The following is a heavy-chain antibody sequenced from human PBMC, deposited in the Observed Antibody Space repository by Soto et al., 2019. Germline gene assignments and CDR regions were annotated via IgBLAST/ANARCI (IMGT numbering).Heavy chain of an antibody. CDR3: ASLLLWFGELLSDPGAFDI. D-gene: IGHD3-10*01. J-gene: IGHJ3*02. Sequence: QVQLVESGGGVVQPGRSLRLSCAAPGFTFGSYGVHWVRQAPGKGLEGGAVIWYDGSNKYYADSVKGRFPISRNNSKNTLYLQMNSLRAEDTAVYYCASLLLWFGELLSDPGAFDIWGQGTMVTVSS. V-gene: IGHV3-33*01. CDR2: IWYDGSNK. CDR1: GFTFGSYG.